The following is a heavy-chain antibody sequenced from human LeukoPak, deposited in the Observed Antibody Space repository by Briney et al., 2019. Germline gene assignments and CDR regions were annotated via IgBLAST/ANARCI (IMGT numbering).Heavy chain of an antibody. J-gene: IGHJ5*02. CDR3: ARHYGP. Sequence: SETLSLTCTVSGGSVSRANSYWGWIRQSPGKEPEWIGSSDYIGGTTYNPSFKSRVTVSVDTAKNQFSLKLSSVTTADTAVYFCARHYGPWGQGTLVTVSS. CDR2: SDYIGGT. D-gene: IGHD3-10*01. V-gene: IGHV4-39*01. CDR1: GGSVSRANSY.